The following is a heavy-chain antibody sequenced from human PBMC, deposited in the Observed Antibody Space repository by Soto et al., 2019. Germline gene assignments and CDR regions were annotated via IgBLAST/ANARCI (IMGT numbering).Heavy chain of an antibody. V-gene: IGHV3-33*01. J-gene: IGHJ3*02. Sequence: GGSLRLSCAASGFTFSSYGMHWVRQAPGKGLEWVAVIWYDGSNKYYADSVKGRFTISRDNSKNTLYLQMNSLRAEDTAVYYCASPRRHCSGGSCPVGAFDIWGQGTMVTVSS. D-gene: IGHD2-15*01. CDR3: ASPRRHCSGGSCPVGAFDI. CDR2: IWYDGSNK. CDR1: GFTFSSYG.